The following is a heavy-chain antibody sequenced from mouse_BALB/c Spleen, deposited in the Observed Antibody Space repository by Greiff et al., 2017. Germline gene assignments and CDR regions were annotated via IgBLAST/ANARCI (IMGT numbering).Heavy chain of an antibody. V-gene: IGHV5-9-1*01. CDR2: ISSGGSYT. Sequence: EVMLVESGGGLVKPGGSLKLSCAASGFTFSSYAMSWVRQTPEKRLEWVATISSGGSYTYYPDSVKGRFTISRDNAKNTLYLQMSSLRSEDTAMYYCAREGSGDFDYWGQGTTLTVSS. CDR3: AREGSGDFDY. D-gene: IGHD4-1*01. J-gene: IGHJ2*01. CDR1: GFTFSSYA.